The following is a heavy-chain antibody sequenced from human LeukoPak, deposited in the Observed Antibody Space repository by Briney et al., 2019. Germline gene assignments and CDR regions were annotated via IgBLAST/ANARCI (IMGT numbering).Heavy chain of an antibody. J-gene: IGHJ4*02. CDR2: IYSGGNT. CDR1: GFTVRSNY. V-gene: IGHV3-53*01. Sequence: GGSLRLSCAASGFTVRSNYMNWVRQAPGKGPEWVSVIYSGGNTYYADSVKGRFTISRDNSKNTLNLQMNSLRAEDTAVYYCARLGVPNYFDNWGQGTLVTVSS. D-gene: IGHD3-3*01. CDR3: ARLGVPNYFDN.